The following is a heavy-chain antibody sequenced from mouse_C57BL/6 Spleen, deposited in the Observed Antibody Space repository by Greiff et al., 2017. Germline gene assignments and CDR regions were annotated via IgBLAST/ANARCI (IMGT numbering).Heavy chain of an antibody. CDR3: ARHGYDTWFAH. D-gene: IGHD2-2*01. CDR2: ISSGGSYT. Sequence: EVQRVESGGDLVKPGGSLKLSCAASGFTFSSYGMSWVRQTPDKRLEWVATISSGGSYTYYPDSVKGRFTISRDNAKNTLYLQMSSLKSEDTAMYYCARHGYDTWFAHWGQGTLVTVSA. V-gene: IGHV5-6*01. J-gene: IGHJ3*01. CDR1: GFTFSSYG.